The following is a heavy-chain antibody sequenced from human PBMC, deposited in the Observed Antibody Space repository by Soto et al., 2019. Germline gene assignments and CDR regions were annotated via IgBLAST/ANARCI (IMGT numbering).Heavy chain of an antibody. D-gene: IGHD6-6*01. Sequence: ASVNVSCKASGYTFTGYYMHWVRQAPGQGLERMGWINPNSGGTNYAQKFQGRVTMTRDTSISTAYMELSRLRSDDTAVYYCARLRIAARPYYYYGMDVWGQGTTVTVSS. CDR2: INPNSGGT. J-gene: IGHJ6*02. CDR1: GYTFTGYY. V-gene: IGHV1-2*02. CDR3: ARLRIAARPYYYYGMDV.